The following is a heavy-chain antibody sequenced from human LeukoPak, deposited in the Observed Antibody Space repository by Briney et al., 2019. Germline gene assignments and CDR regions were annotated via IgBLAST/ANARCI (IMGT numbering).Heavy chain of an antibody. CDR1: GFTFSSYS. J-gene: IGHJ4*02. CDR2: ISSSSSYI. CDR3: ARDQYGSAAADFDY. Sequence: PGGSLRLSCAASGFTFSSYSMNWVRQAPGKGLEWVSSISSSSSYIYYADSVKGRFTISRDNAKNSLYLQMNSLRAEDTAVYYCARDQYGSAAADFDYWGQGTLVTVSS. D-gene: IGHD6-13*01. V-gene: IGHV3-21*01.